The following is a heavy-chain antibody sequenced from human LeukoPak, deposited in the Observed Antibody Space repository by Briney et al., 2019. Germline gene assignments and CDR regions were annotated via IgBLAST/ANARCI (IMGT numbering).Heavy chain of an antibody. V-gene: IGHV3-21*01. D-gene: IGHD6-6*01. CDR1: GITFSRHS. CDR2: IGSSRRCI. CDR3: TRGLEYSSTDAFDI. Sequence: PGGSLRLSCEVSGITFSRHSMNWVRQAPGQGLEWVASIGSSRRCIYHADSVRGRFTISGDNAEKSLYLEMSSLRVEDTAGYYCTRGLEYSSTDAFDIWGQGIMVTVSS. J-gene: IGHJ3*02.